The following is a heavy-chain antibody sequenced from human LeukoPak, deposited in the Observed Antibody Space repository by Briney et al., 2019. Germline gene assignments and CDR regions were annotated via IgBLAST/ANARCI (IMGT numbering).Heavy chain of an antibody. CDR3: WVTTIHSDYYYGMDV. CDR1: GGSFSGYY. CDR2: INHSGST. D-gene: IGHD4-17*01. V-gene: IGHV4-34*01. J-gene: IGHJ6*02. Sequence: SETLSLTCAVYGGSFSGYYWSWIRQPPGKGLEWIGEINHSGSTNYNPFLKSRVTISVDTSKNQFSLKLSSVTAADTAVYYCWVTTIHSDYYYGMDVWGQGTTVTVSS.